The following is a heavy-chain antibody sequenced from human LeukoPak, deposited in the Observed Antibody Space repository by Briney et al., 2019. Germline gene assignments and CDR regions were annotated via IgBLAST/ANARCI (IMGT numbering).Heavy chain of an antibody. D-gene: IGHD3-22*01. J-gene: IGHJ3*02. CDR1: GLIFSSHA. V-gene: IGHV3-53*01. CDR2: MYDGGAA. Sequence: GGSLRLSCAASGLIFSSHAMSWVRQAPGKGLEWVSVMYDGGAAYYADSVKGRFTISRDNSKNTLFLQMNSLTAEDTAVYYCARKFYYESSGSDAFDIWGQGTMVTVSS. CDR3: ARKFYYESSGSDAFDI.